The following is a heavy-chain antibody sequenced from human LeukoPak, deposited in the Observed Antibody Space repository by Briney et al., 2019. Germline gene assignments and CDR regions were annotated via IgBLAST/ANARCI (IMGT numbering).Heavy chain of an antibody. Sequence: GGSLRLSCAASGLIVSNKYMSWVRQAPGKGLEWVSSLYSDDSTYYADSVKGRSTISRDSSKNTVYLQMNSLGAEDTAMYFCAARDCSTTSCYAGLFDYWGQGILVTVSS. J-gene: IGHJ4*02. D-gene: IGHD2-2*01. V-gene: IGHV3-53*01. CDR3: AARDCSTTSCYAGLFDY. CDR1: GLIVSNKY. CDR2: LYSDDST.